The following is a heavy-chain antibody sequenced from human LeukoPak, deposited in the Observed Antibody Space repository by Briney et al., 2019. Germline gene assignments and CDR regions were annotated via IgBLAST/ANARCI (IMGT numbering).Heavy chain of an antibody. V-gene: IGHV3-23*01. CDR3: AKDYGGNPFDY. CDR2: ISGSGGST. J-gene: IGHJ4*02. D-gene: IGHD4-23*01. CDR1: GFTLSSYG. Sequence: GGSLRLSCAASGFTLSSYGMSWVRQAPGKGLEWVSAISGSGGSTYYADSVKGRFTISRDNSKNTLYLQMNSLRAEDAAIYYCAKDYGGNPFDYWGQGTLVTVSS.